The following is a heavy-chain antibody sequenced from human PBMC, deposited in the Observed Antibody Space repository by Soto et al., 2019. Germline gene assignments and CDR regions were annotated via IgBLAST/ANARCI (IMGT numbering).Heavy chain of an antibody. CDR2: STYNGGTT. CDR3: VTISMLTVRVGFDY. J-gene: IGHJ4*02. Sequence: EVQLLESGGGLVQPGGFLRLSCAASGLTFKTYAMSWVREVPGRGLEWVSTSTYNGGTTYTADSERGRFTISRDTSTNAVYLQMSSLRAADTAIDYCVTISMLTVRVGFDYWGQGPLVTVSS. D-gene: IGHD3-16*01. V-gene: IGHV3-23*01. CDR1: GLTFKTYA.